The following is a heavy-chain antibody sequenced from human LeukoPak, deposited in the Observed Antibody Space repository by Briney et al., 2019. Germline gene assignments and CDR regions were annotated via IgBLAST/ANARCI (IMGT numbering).Heavy chain of an antibody. CDR2: RRYDGSNK. CDR3: AKSDSSGYSIPLSFGY. J-gene: IGHJ4*02. D-gene: IGHD3-22*01. CDR1: GFTFSSYG. Sequence: GGSLRLSCAASGFTFSSYGMHWVRQAPGKGLEWVAFRRYDGSNKYYADSVKGRFTISRDNSKNTLYLQMNSLRAEDTAVYYCAKSDSSGYSIPLSFGYWGQGTLVTVSS. V-gene: IGHV3-30*02.